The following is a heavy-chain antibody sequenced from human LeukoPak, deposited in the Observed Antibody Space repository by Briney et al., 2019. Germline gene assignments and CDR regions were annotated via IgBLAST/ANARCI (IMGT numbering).Heavy chain of an antibody. CDR3: ARDRAMADY. CDR2: INTGNGNT. Sequence: ASVKVSCKASGYVFTSYPIHWVRQAPGQRLEWMGWINTGNGNTKYSQRFEGRVTVTTDTSAAAAYMELSSLRSEDTAVYYCARDRAMADYWGQGTLVTVSS. CDR1: GYVFTSYP. V-gene: IGHV1-3*04. J-gene: IGHJ4*02. D-gene: IGHD5-18*01.